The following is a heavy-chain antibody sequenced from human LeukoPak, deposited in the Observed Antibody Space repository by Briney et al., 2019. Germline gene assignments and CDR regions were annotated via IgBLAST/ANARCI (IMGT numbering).Heavy chain of an antibody. J-gene: IGHJ4*02. CDR1: GFTFSSYS. CDR2: ISTSSIYI. D-gene: IGHD3-9*01. Sequence: GGSLRLSCAASGFTFSSYSMNWVRQAPGKGLEWVSSISTSSIYIYYADSVKGRFTISRDNSKNTLYLQMNNLRAEDTAIYYCAKAANYDILTGYYLDYWGQGTLVTVSS. V-gene: IGHV3-21*04. CDR3: AKAANYDILTGYYLDY.